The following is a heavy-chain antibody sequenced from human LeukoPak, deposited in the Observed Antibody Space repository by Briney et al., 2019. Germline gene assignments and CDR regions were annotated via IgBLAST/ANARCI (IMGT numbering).Heavy chain of an antibody. D-gene: IGHD2/OR15-2a*01. V-gene: IGHV3-30*04. CDR1: GFTFSSYA. Sequence: GRSLRLSPAASGFTFSSYAMHWVRQAPGKGLEWVAVISYDGSNKYYADSVKGRFTISRDNSKNTLYLQMNSLRAEDTAVYYCAGDFYGHSPFQYWDQGTLVTVSS. CDR2: ISYDGSNK. J-gene: IGHJ4*02. CDR3: AGDFYGHSPFQY.